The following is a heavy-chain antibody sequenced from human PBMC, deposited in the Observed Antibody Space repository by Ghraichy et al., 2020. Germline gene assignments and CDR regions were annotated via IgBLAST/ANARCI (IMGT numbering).Heavy chain of an antibody. CDR3: ARIGGNSLLLDY. D-gene: IGHD4-23*01. CDR1: GYSISSGYY. J-gene: IGHJ4*02. CDR2: IYHSGST. V-gene: IGHV4-38-2*02. Sequence: SETLSLTCTVSGYSISSGYYWGWIRQPPGKGLEWIGSIYHSGSTYYNPSLKSRVTISVDTSKNQFSLKLSSVTAADTAVYYCARIGGNSLLLDYWGQGTLVTVSS.